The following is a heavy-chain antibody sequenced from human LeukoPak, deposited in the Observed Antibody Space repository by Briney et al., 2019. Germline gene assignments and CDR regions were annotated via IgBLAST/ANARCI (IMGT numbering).Heavy chain of an antibody. CDR3: ARDYYDTSGYFYGSNY. CDR1: GYNFAGSG. V-gene: IGHV1-18*01. D-gene: IGHD3-22*01. CDR2: ISAYNSDT. J-gene: IGHJ4*02. Sequence: ASVKVSCKASGYNFAGSGISWVRQAPGQGLEWMGWISAYNSDTNYAQEFHGRVTMTTDTPTSTAYMELRSLRSDDTAVYYCARDYYDTSGYFYGSNYWGQGTLVTVSS.